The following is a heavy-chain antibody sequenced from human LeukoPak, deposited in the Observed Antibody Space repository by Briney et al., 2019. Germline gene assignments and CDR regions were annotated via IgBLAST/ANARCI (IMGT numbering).Heavy chain of an antibody. J-gene: IGHJ6*03. CDR3: ARADGSSSIDYYHLDV. CDR2: MNPNSGNT. D-gene: IGHD6-6*01. CDR1: GYTFTIYN. Sequence: ASVKVSCKTSGYTFTIYNINWVRQATGQGLEWMGWMNPNSGNTGYAQKFQGRVTITRNTSISTAYMELSSLRSEDTAIYYSARADGSSSIDYYHLDVWGKGTTVTVSS. V-gene: IGHV1-8*03.